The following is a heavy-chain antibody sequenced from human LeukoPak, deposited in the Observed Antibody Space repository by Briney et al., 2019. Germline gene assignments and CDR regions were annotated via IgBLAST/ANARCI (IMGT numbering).Heavy chain of an antibody. CDR2: ISGSGGST. V-gene: IGHV3-23*01. Sequence: PGGSLRLSCAASGFTFSSYGMSWVRQAPGKGLEWVSAISGSGGSTYYADSVKGRFTISRDNSKNTLYLQMNSLRAEDTAVYYCARIGVRGYDFWSGYYIYDYWGQGTLVTVSS. CDR1: GFTFSSYG. J-gene: IGHJ4*02. D-gene: IGHD3-3*01. CDR3: ARIGVRGYDFWSGYYIYDY.